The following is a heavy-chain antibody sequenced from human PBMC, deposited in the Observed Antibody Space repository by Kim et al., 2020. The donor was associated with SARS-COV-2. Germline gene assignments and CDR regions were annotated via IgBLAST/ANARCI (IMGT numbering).Heavy chain of an antibody. CDR2: ISYDGSNK. D-gene: IGHD6-13*01. V-gene: IGHV3-30-3*01. J-gene: IGHJ6*02. CDR3: ARDRRPRYSSSCYPLGYGMDV. CDR1: GFTFSSYA. Sequence: GGSLRLSCAASGFTFSSYAMHWVRQAPGKGLEWVAVISYDGSNKYYADSVKGRFTISRDNSKNTMYLQMNSLRAEGTAVDYCARDRRPRYSSSCYPLGYGMDVWGQGTTVTVSS.